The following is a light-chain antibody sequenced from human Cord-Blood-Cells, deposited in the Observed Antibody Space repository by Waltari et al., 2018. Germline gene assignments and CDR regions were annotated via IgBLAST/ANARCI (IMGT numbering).Light chain of an antibody. CDR3: AAWDDSLNGPV. Sequence: QSVLTQPPSASGTPGQRVTISCSGSSSHIGSNTVNGYPPLPGTAPKLRIYSNNQRPSGVPYRFSGSKSGTSASLAISGLQSEDEADYYCAAWDDSLNGPVFGGGTKLTVL. J-gene: IGLJ3*02. V-gene: IGLV1-44*01. CDR1: SSHIGSNT. CDR2: SNN.